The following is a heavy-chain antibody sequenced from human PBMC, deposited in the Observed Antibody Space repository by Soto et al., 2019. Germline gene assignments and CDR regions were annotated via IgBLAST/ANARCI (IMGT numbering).Heavy chain of an antibody. CDR3: ARTCRGGREYYEFWSGYNWFDP. D-gene: IGHD3-3*01. J-gene: IGHJ5*02. CDR1: GGTFSSYA. Sequence: GASVKVSCKASGGTFSSYAISWVRQAPGQGLEWMGGIIPIFGTANYAQKFQGRVTITADESTSTAYMELSSLRSEDTAVYYCARTCRGGREYYEFWSGYNWFDPWGQGTLVTVSS. CDR2: IIPIFGTA. V-gene: IGHV1-69*13.